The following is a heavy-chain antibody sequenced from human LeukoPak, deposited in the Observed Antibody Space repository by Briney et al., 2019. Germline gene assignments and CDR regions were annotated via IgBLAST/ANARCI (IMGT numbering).Heavy chain of an antibody. CDR1: GGSLSGYY. CDR2: INHSGST. V-gene: IGHV4-34*01. Sequence: SETLSLTCAVYGGSLSGYYWSWIRQPPGKGLEWTGEINHSGSTNYNPSLKSRVTISVDTSKNQFSLKLSSVTAADTAVYYCARVPGLYYFDYWGQGTLVTVSS. J-gene: IGHJ4*02. CDR3: ARVPGLYYFDY.